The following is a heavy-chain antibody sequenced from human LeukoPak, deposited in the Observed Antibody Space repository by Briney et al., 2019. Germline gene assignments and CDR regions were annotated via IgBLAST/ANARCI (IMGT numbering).Heavy chain of an antibody. D-gene: IGHD2-15*01. CDR3: ARLIGYCSGGSCSYYYYYYYMDI. CDR2: IYHSGST. V-gene: IGHV4-38-2*01. Sequence: PSETLSLTCAVSGYFISSGYYWGWIRQPPGKGLEWVGSIYHSGSTYYNPSLKSRVTISVDTSKNQFSLKLSSVTAADTAVYYCARLIGYCSGGSCSYYYYYYYMDIWGKGTTVTVSS. CDR1: GYFISSGYY. J-gene: IGHJ6*03.